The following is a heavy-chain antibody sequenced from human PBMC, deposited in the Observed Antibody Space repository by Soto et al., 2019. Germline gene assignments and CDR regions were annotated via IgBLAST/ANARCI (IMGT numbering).Heavy chain of an antibody. J-gene: IGHJ4*02. CDR3: ARPIVYSSSWYFDS. Sequence: GESLKISCQGSGYHFTTSWIAWVRQMHGKGLEWMGIIYPGDSDIRYSPSFQGQVTISAEKSISTAYLQWSSLKASDTAMYYCARPIVYSSSWYFDSWGQGTLVTVSS. CDR2: IYPGDSDI. V-gene: IGHV5-51*01. D-gene: IGHD6-13*01. CDR1: GYHFTTSW.